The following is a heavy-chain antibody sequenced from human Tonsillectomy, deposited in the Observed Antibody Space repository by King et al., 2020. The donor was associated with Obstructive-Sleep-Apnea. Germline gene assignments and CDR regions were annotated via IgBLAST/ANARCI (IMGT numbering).Heavy chain of an antibody. CDR1: GFTFSYYA. CDR2: ISYDENNK. Sequence: VQLVESGGGVVQPGRSLRLSCAASGFTFSYYAIHWVRQAPGKGLEWVAVISYDENNKYHADSVRGRFNISRDNSKNTVYLQMNSLRPEDTAVYYCAGDIEGLGNTWRWLDPWGQGTLVTVSS. J-gene: IGHJ5*02. CDR3: AGDIEGLGNTWRWLDP. V-gene: IGHV3-30*04. D-gene: IGHD1-1*01.